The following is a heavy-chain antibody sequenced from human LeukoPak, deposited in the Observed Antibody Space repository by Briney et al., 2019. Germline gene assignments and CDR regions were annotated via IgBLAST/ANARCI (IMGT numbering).Heavy chain of an antibody. V-gene: IGHV1-46*01. CDR2: INPSGGST. Sequence: VSVKVSCKASGYTFTSYYMHWVRQAPGQGLEWMGIINPSGGSTSYAQKFQGRVTMTRDTSTSTVYMELSSLRSEDTAVYYCARTHYYGSGSYYSPPGYWGQGTLVTVSS. CDR1: GYTFTSYY. D-gene: IGHD3-10*01. J-gene: IGHJ4*02. CDR3: ARTHYYGSGSYYSPPGY.